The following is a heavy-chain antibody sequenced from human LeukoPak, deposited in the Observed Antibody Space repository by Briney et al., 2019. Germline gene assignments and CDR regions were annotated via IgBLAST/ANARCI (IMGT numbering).Heavy chain of an antibody. Sequence: GGSLRLSCAASGFTFSSYGMHWVRQAPGKGLEWVAFIQYDGSNKYYADSVKGRFTISRDNSKNTLYLQMNSLRAEDTAVYYCAKDRGVVVTVHYGMDVWGQGTTVTVSS. D-gene: IGHD2-21*02. CDR2: IQYDGSNK. CDR3: AKDRGVVVTVHYGMDV. J-gene: IGHJ6*02. V-gene: IGHV3-30*02. CDR1: GFTFSSYG.